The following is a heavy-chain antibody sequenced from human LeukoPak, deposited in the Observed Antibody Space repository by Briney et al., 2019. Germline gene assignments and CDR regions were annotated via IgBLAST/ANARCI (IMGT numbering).Heavy chain of an antibody. CDR1: GFSFGDYY. Sequence: GGSLRQSRAASGFSFGDYYMTWIRQAPGKGLEWISYISNNGYTIYYADSVKGRFTISRDNAKNSLSLQMNSLRADDSAIYYCARERRTPHSAYDWGHLAYSSQGMLVTVSS. D-gene: IGHD5-12*01. CDR2: ISNNGYTI. V-gene: IGHV3-11*01. CDR3: ARERRTPHSAYDWGHLAY. J-gene: IGHJ4*02.